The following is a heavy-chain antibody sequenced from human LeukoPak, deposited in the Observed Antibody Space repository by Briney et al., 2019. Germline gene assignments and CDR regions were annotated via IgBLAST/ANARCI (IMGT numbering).Heavy chain of an antibody. CDR2: IYYTGNT. CDR1: GGSISSYY. D-gene: IGHD2-21*02. J-gene: IGHJ4*02. V-gene: IGHV4-59*01. CDR3: ARGGFAHWVTAVGFDN. Sequence: SETLSLTCTVSGGSISSYYWSWIRQAPGKGLEWIGYIYYTGNTGYNPSLKSRVTISVDTSKNQFSLKLRSVTAADTAVYYCARGGFAHWVTAVGFDNWGQGTLVTVSS.